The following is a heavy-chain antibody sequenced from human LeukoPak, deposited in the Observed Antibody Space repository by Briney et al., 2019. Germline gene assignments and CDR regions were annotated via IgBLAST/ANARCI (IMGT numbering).Heavy chain of an antibody. CDR2: VNPNTGNT. Sequence: GASVKVSCRASGYSFTSHDITWVRQATGQGLEWLGWVNPNTGNTGSARKFQGRVTMSRDTSINTAYMELSSLTSEDSAVYYCAKDIRGWELDYWGQGTLVTVSS. D-gene: IGHD1-7*01. J-gene: IGHJ4*02. CDR3: AKDIRGWELDY. V-gene: IGHV1-8*01. CDR1: GYSFTSHD.